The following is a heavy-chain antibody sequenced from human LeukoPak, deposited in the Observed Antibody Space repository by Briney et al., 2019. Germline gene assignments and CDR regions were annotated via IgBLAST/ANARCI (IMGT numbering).Heavy chain of an antibody. Sequence: ASVKVSCKASGYTFTSYGISWVRQAPGQGLEWMGWISAYNGNTNYAQKLQGRVTMTTDTSTSTAYMELRSLRSDDTAVYYCARVRIAVAGTSVFDYWGQGTLVTVSS. CDR3: ARVRIAVAGTSVFDY. V-gene: IGHV1-18*01. CDR1: GYTFTSYG. J-gene: IGHJ4*02. CDR2: ISAYNGNT. D-gene: IGHD6-19*01.